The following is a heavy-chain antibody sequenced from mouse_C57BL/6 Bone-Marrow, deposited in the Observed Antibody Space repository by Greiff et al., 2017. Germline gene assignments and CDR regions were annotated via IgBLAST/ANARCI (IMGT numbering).Heavy chain of an antibody. J-gene: IGHJ3*01. V-gene: IGHV3-6*01. Sequence: EVKLVESGPGLVKPSQSLSLTCSVTGYSITSGYYWNWIRQFPGNKLEWMGYISYDGSNNYNPSLKNRISITRDTSKNQFFLKLNSVTTEDTATYYCARGGEFAYWGQGTLVTVSA. CDR3: ARGGEFAY. CDR1: GYSITSGYY. CDR2: ISYDGSN.